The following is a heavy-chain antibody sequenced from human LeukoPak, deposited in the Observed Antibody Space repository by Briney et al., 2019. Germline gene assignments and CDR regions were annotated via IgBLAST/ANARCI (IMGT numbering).Heavy chain of an antibody. CDR3: ARDPYSSSSGYGMDV. CDR1: GLSFSGYW. V-gene: IGHV3-7*03. Sequence: PGGCLRLSCAVSGLSFSGYWMSWVRQIPGKGLEWVANIRQDGNEKHYVDSVKGRFTISRDNANNSLFLQMNSLRAEDTAVYFCARDPYSSSSGYGMDVWGQGTTATVSS. CDR2: IRQDGNEK. D-gene: IGHD6-6*01. J-gene: IGHJ6*02.